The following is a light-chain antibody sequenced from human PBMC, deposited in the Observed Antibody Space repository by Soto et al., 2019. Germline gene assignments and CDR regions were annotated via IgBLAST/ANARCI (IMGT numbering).Light chain of an antibody. J-gene: IGKJ2*01. V-gene: IGKV3-20*01. CDR2: GAS. CDR1: QSVTSSY. CDR3: QKYGSSPYT. Sequence: EIVLTQSPGTLSLSPGERATLSCRASQSVTSSYLAWYQHKRGQAPRLLIYGASSRATGIPDRFSGSGSGPDFTLTISRLEPEDFAVYYCQKYGSSPYTFGQGTKLEIK.